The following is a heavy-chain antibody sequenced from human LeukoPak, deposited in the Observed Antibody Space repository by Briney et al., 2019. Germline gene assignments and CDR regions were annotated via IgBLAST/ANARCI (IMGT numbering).Heavy chain of an antibody. CDR3: ARVLRRGFGELGWFDP. J-gene: IGHJ5*02. CDR1: GYTFTSYY. CDR2: INPNSGGT. Sequence: ASVKVSCKASGYTFTSYYMHWVRQAPGQGLEWMGWINPNSGGTNYAQKFQGRVTMTRDTSISTAYMELSRLRSDDTAVYYCARVLRRGFGELGWFDPWGQGTLVTVSS. V-gene: IGHV1-2*02. D-gene: IGHD3-10*01.